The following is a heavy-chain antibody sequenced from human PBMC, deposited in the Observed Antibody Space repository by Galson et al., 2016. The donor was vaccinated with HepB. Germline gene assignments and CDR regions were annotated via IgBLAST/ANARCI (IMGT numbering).Heavy chain of an antibody. CDR3: AEMSTVDW. CDR1: GFTFSNFW. V-gene: IGHV3-7*03. Sequence: SLRLSCAASGFTFSNFWMNWVRRVPGKGLEWVGNIKPDGSQMNYADSVKGRFTISRDNTRNSLYLQMNSLRAEDTAVYFWAEMSTVDWWGQGTLVTVSS. CDR2: IKPDGSQM. J-gene: IGHJ4*01. D-gene: IGHD5-24*01.